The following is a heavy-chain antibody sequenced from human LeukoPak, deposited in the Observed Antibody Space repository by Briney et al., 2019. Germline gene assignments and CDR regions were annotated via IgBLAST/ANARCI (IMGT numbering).Heavy chain of an antibody. D-gene: IGHD4-23*01. CDR2: IRTRINSSTT. V-gene: IGHV3-72*01. CDR1: GFRVSDYY. CDR3: SRDGGEGGNSAFDI. Sequence: GGSLRLSCAVSGFRVSDYYMSWVRQAPGKGLGWGGRIRTRINSSTTEYAASVKGRFTISRDDSKNSMYLHMNSLKTEDTAVYHCSRDGGEGGNSAFDIWGQGTMVTVSS. J-gene: IGHJ3*02.